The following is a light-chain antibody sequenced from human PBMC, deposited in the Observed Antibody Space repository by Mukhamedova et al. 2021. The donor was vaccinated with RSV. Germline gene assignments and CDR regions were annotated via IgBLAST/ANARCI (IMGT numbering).Light chain of an antibody. CDR3: LQYDHLPPLT. CDR2: DAS. V-gene: IGKV1-33*01. J-gene: IGKJ5*01. Sequence: WYQRRVHGQAPKLLIFDASNLQTGVPSRFSGGGSGTHFTFTIISLQPEDVVTYYCLQYDHLPPLTFGQGTRLEIK.